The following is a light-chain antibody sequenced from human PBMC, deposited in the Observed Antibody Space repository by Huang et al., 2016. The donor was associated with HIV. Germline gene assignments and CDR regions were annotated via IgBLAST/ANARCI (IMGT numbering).Light chain of an antibody. J-gene: IGKJ4*01. CDR2: GAS. Sequence: IVLTQTPASLSLSAGERATLSCRASQSVSHYLAWYQHKPGQPPRLRIYGASRRATDIPARFNGSGSGTDFTLTISSLEGEDSALYYCQESDTWPRLTLGGGTKVEIK. CDR1: QSVSHY. V-gene: IGKV3-11*01. CDR3: QESDTWPRLT.